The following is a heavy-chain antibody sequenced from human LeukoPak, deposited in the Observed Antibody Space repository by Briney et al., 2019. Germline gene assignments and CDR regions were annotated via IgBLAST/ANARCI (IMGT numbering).Heavy chain of an antibody. CDR2: IYPGDSDT. V-gene: IGHV5-51*01. J-gene: IGHJ4*02. CDR3: ASTTVTAREKYYFEY. Sequence: GESLKISCKGSGYSITSYWIGWVRQMPGKGLEWMGIIYPGDSDTRYSPSFQGQVTISADKSISTAYLQWSSLRASDTAMYYCASTTVTAREKYYFEYWGQGTLVTVSS. CDR1: GYSITSYW. D-gene: IGHD4-17*01.